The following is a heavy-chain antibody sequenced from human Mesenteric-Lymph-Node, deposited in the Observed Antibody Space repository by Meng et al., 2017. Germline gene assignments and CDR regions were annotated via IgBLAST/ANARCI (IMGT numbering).Heavy chain of an antibody. J-gene: IGHJ3*02. V-gene: IGHV4-38-2*02. CDR1: GYSISSGYY. D-gene: IGHD6-13*01. CDR3: AVAAAAGAFDI. Sequence: SETLSLTCTVSGYSISSGYYWGWIRQPPGKGLEWIGSIYHSGSTYYNPSLKSRVTILVDTSKNQFSLKLSSVTAADTAVYYCAVAAAAGAFDIWGQGTMVTVSS. CDR2: IYHSGST.